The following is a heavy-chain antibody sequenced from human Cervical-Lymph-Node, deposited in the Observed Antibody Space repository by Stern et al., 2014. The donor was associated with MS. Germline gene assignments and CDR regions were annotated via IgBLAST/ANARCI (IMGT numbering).Heavy chain of an antibody. V-gene: IGHV4-61*02. D-gene: IGHD6-6*01. CDR2: IYTSGST. CDR3: ARDHLGSSSDYYYGMDV. CDR1: GGSISSGSYY. J-gene: IGHJ6*02. Sequence: QLQLQESGPGLVKPSQTLSLTCTVSGGSISSGSYYWSWIRQPAGKGLEWIGRIYTSGSTTYNPSLTSRVTISVDTSKNQFSLKRGCGTAADTAVYYCARDHLGSSSDYYYGMDVWGQGTTVTVSS.